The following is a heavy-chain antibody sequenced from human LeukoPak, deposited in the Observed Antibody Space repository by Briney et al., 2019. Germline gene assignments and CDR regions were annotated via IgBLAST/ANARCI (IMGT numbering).Heavy chain of an antibody. J-gene: IGHJ4*02. V-gene: IGHV3-74*01. CDR1: GFTFRSYL. CDR2: VNTDGSNT. D-gene: IGHD1-1*01. Sequence: AGGSLRLSCVTSGFTFRSYLMNWVHQAPGKGLVWVSRVNTDGSNTKYADSVKGRFTISRDNAKNTLYLQMNNLRDEDTAVYYCAREPTTTGGGYWGQGTLVTVSS. CDR3: AREPTTTGGGY.